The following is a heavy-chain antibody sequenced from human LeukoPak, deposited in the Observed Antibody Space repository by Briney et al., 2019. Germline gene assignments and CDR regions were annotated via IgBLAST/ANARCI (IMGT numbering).Heavy chain of an antibody. V-gene: IGHV4-38-2*02. D-gene: IGHD6-19*01. CDR2: IYHSGST. Sequence: SETLSLTCTVSGYSISSGYYWGWIRQPPGKGLEWIGSIYHSGSTYYNPSLKSRVTISVDTSKNQFSLKLSPVTAADTAVYYCARGTSSGWTNWFDPWGQGTLVTVSS. J-gene: IGHJ5*02. CDR1: GYSISSGYY. CDR3: ARGTSSGWTNWFDP.